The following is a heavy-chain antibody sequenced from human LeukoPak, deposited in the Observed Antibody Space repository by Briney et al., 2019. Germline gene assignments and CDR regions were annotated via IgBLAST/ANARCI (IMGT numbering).Heavy chain of an antibody. Sequence: SETLSLTCTVSGGSISSYYWSWIRQPPGKGLEWIGYIYYSGSTNYNPSLKSRVTISLDTSKNQFSLKLSSVTAADTAVYYCASLGGLGSWNFGYWGQGTLVTVPS. CDR3: ASLGGLGSWNFGY. CDR2: IYYSGST. J-gene: IGHJ4*02. D-gene: IGHD3-10*01. CDR1: GGSISSYY. V-gene: IGHV4-59*01.